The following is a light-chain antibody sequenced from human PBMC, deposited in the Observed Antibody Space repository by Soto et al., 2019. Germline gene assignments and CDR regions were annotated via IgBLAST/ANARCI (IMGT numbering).Light chain of an antibody. V-gene: IGKV3-20*01. CDR2: GAS. J-gene: IGKJ1*01. CDR3: QQYCSSGT. CDR1: QSVSNNY. Sequence: EIVLTQSPGTLSLSPGERATLYCRASQSVSNNYLAWYQQKPGQAPRLLIYGASNRATGIPDRFSGSGSGTDFTLTISRLEPEDFAVYYCQQYCSSGTFGQGTKV.